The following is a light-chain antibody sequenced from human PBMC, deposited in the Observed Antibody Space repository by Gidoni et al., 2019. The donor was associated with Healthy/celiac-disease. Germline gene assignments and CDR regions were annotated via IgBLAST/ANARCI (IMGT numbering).Light chain of an antibody. CDR1: KLGDKS. Sequence: SYELTQPPSVSVSPGQTASITCSGHKLGDKSSCLYQQKPGQSPVLVIYQDSKRPSGIPERFSGSNSGNTATLTISGTQAMDEADYYCQAWDSSTGVFGTGTKVTVL. V-gene: IGLV3-1*01. J-gene: IGLJ1*01. CDR2: QDS. CDR3: QAWDSSTGV.